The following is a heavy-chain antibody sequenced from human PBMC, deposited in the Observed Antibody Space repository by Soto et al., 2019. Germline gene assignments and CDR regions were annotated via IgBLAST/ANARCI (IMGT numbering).Heavy chain of an antibody. Sequence: ASVKVSCKASGYTFTSYYMHWVRQAPGQGLEWMGIINPSGGSTSYAQKFQGRVTMTRDTSTSTVYMELSSLRSEDTAVYYCATAYVEVATAAIYWFDPWGQGTLVTVSS. CDR3: ATAYVEVATAAIYWFDP. CDR2: INPSGGST. CDR1: GYTFTSYY. V-gene: IGHV1-46*01. D-gene: IGHD2-2*01. J-gene: IGHJ5*02.